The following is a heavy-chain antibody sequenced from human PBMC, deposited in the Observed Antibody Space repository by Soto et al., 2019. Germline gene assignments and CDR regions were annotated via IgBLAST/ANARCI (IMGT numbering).Heavy chain of an antibody. D-gene: IGHD2-15*01. Sequence: SETLSLTCTVSGGSIRDYFWTWIRQPPGKGLEWIGYIYYSGRTNYNPSLKSRVTMSVDTSKNQFSLKLTSVTAADTAIYYCATDDEVKGDSDSFDYWGQRTLVTVS. CDR2: IYYSGRT. CDR1: GGSIRDYF. J-gene: IGHJ4*02. V-gene: IGHV4-59*12. CDR3: ATDDEVKGDSDSFDY.